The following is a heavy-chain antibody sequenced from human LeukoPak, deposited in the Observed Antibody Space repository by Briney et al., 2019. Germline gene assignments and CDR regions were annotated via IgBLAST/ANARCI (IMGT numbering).Heavy chain of an antibody. V-gene: IGHV3-53*04. Sequence: GGSLRLSCAASGFTVSSNYISWARQAAGKGVGWGSVIYSGGSTYYADSVKGRFTISRHNSKNTLYLQMNSLRAEDTAVYYCARGGASFDYWGQGTLVTVSS. CDR1: GFTVSSNY. CDR2: IYSGGST. CDR3: ARGGASFDY. J-gene: IGHJ4*02. D-gene: IGHD3-16*01.